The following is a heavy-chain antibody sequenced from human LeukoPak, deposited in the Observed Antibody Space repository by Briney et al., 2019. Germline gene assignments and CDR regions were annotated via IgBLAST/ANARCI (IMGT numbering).Heavy chain of an antibody. D-gene: IGHD3-9*01. V-gene: IGHV1-8*01. J-gene: IGHJ6*03. CDR3: ARVYYDILTGYGSYYYYYYMDV. Sequence: EASVKVSCKASGYTFTSYDINWVRQATGQGPEWMGWMNPNSGNTGYAQKFQGRVTITRNTSISTAYMELSSLRSEDTAVYYCARVYYDILTGYGSYYYYYYMDVWGKGTTVTVSS. CDR2: MNPNSGNT. CDR1: GYTFTSYD.